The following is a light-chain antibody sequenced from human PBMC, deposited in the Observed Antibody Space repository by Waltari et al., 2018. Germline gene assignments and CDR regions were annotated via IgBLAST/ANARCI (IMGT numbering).Light chain of an antibody. V-gene: IGLV1-44*01. CDR2: GNN. CDR1: ASNIGSNT. CDR3: AAWDDSLAGSYV. J-gene: IGLJ1*01. Sequence: QSVLTQPPSASGTPGQRVTISWSGSASNIGSNTVNWYQQLPGTAPKLVLSGNNERPAGVPDLFSVSPSGTSASLAISGLQSEDEADYFCAAWDDSLAGSYVFGTGTKVTVL.